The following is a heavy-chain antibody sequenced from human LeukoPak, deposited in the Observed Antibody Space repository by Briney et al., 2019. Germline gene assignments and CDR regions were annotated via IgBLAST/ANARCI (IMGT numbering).Heavy chain of an antibody. CDR3: ARLDYYDSSGYYQYYFDY. CDR1: GFTFSSYW. V-gene: IGHV3-74*01. D-gene: IGHD3-22*01. J-gene: IGHJ4*02. Sequence: PGGSLRLSCAASGFTFSSYWMHWVRQAPGKGLVWVSRINSDGSSTSYADSVKGRFTISRDNSRNTLYLQMNSLRADDTAVYYCARLDYYDSSGYYQYYFDYWGQGTLVTVSS. CDR2: INSDGSST.